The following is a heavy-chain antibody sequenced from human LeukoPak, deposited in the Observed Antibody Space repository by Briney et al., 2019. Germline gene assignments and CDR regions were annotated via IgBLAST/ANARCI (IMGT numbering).Heavy chain of an antibody. Sequence: PGGSLRLSCAASGLTFSSYGMHWVRQAPGKGLEWVAVISYDGSNKYYADSVKGRFTISRDNSKNTLYLQMNSLTSEDTATYYCAAELKVGDVYFDPWGQGTLVTVSS. CDR2: ISYDGSNK. V-gene: IGHV3-30*03. CDR3: AAELKVGDVYFDP. CDR1: GLTFSSYG. J-gene: IGHJ5*02. D-gene: IGHD3-3*01.